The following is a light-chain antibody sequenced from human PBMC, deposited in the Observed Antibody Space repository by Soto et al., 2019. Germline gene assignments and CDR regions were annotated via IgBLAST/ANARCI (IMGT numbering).Light chain of an antibody. V-gene: IGKV3-20*01. CDR1: QSVSNNY. J-gene: IGKJ1*01. Sequence: EIVLTQSPGTLSLSPGERATLSCRASQSVSNNYLAWYQQKLGQPPRLLIYGASSRATGIPDRFSGSGSGTDFTLTISRLEPEDVAVYYCQQYADSWTFGQGTKVEIK. CDR3: QQYADSWT. CDR2: GAS.